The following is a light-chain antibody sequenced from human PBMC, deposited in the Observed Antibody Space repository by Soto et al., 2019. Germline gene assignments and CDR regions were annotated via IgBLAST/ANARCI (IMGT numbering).Light chain of an antibody. Sequence: EIVLTQSPATLCLSLGERATLSCRASQSVSNYLAWYQQKPGQAPRLLIYDASNRAAGIPARFSGSGSGTDFTLTISNLEPEDFAVYYCQQRSSNWRWSFGQGTKVDI. CDR2: DAS. CDR3: QQRSSNWRWS. J-gene: IGKJ1*01. V-gene: IGKV3-11*01. CDR1: QSVSNY.